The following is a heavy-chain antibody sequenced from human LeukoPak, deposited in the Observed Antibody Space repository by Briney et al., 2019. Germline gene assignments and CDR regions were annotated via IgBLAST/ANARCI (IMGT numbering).Heavy chain of an antibody. V-gene: IGHV1-18*01. CDR3: ARDGIAARSFYYYYYMDV. CDR2: ISAYNGNT. D-gene: IGHD6-6*01. CDR1: GYTFTSYG. J-gene: IGHJ6*03. Sequence: GASVKVSCKASGYTFTSYGISWVRQAPGQGLEWMGWISAYNGNTNYAQKLQGRVTMTTDTSTSTAYMELRSLRSDDTAVYYCARDGIAARSFYYYYYMDVWGKGTTVTVSS.